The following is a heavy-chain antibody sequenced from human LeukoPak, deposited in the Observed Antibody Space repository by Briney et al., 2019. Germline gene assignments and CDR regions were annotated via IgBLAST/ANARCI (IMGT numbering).Heavy chain of an antibody. D-gene: IGHD6-6*01. CDR2: IYYSGST. J-gene: IGHJ4*02. CDR3: ARGYSSSLRQFDY. Sequence: SETLSLTCTVSGGSISSGDYYWSWIRQPPGKGLEWIGYIYYSGSTYYNPSLKSRVTISIDTSKNLFSLKLSSVTPEDTAVYYCARGYSSSLRQFDYWGQGTLVTVSS. CDR1: GGSISSGDYY. V-gene: IGHV4-30-4*01.